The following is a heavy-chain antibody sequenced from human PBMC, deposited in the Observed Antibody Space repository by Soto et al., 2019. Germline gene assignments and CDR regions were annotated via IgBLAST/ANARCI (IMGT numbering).Heavy chain of an antibody. CDR2: IYSGGST. Sequence: GGSLRLSCAASGFTVSSNYMSWVRQAPGKGLEWVSVIYSGGSTYYADSVKGRFTISRDNSKNTLYLQMNSLRAEDTAVYYCARDHRGGGGIDAFDIWGQGTMVTVSS. D-gene: IGHD3-10*01. CDR3: ARDHRGGGGIDAFDI. J-gene: IGHJ3*02. V-gene: IGHV3-66*02. CDR1: GFTVSSNY.